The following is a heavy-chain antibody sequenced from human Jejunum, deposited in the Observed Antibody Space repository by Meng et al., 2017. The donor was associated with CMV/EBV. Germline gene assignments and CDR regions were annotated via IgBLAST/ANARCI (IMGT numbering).Heavy chain of an antibody. CDR3: ARDLVGSKATFDY. J-gene: IGHJ4*02. V-gene: IGHV3-9*01. CDR1: GFTFDDYA. D-gene: IGHD2-8*02. Sequence: SGFTFDDYAMHWVRQAPGKGLELVSGISWNSGSIGYAESVKGRFTISRDNAKNSLYLQIHSLRAEDTAVYYCARDLVGSKATFDYWGQGALVTVSS. CDR2: ISWNSGSI.